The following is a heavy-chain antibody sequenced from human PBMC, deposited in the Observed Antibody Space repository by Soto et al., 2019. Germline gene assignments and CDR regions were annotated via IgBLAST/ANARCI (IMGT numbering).Heavy chain of an antibody. V-gene: IGHV1-69*13. Sequence: VNVSFKAPRGTFMSYPIRWVGPPPGQGLEWIGGIVPIFGTANYAQKFQGRVTITADESTSTAYMELSSLRSEDTAVYYCASEISSGWPINWFDPWGQGTLVTVSS. J-gene: IGHJ5*02. CDR3: ASEISSGWPINWFDP. CDR2: IVPIFGTA. D-gene: IGHD6-19*01. CDR1: RGTFMSYP.